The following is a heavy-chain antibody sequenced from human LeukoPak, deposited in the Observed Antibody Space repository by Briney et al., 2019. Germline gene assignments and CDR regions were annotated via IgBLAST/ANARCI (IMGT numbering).Heavy chain of an antibody. D-gene: IGHD6-19*01. J-gene: IGHJ2*01. Sequence: GGSLRLSCAASGFTFDDYAMHWVRQAPGKGLEWVSGISWNSGSIGYADSVKGRFTISRDNAKNSLYLQMNSLRAEDTAVYYCAKDSSSGWFHWYFDLWGRGTLVTVSS. V-gene: IGHV3-9*01. CDR1: GFTFDDYA. CDR3: AKDSSSGWFHWYFDL. CDR2: ISWNSGSI.